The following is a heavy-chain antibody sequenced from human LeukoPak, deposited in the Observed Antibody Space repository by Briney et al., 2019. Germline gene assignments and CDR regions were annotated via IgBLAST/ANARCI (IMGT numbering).Heavy chain of an antibody. CDR1: GGSISSYY. V-gene: IGHV4-59*01. CDR3: ARDRGYDFWSGYFNLGYFDY. CDR2: IYYSGST. Sequence: SETLSLTCTVSGGSISSYYWSWIRRPPGKGLEWIGYIYYSGSTNYNPSLKSRVTISVDTSKNQFSLKLSSVTAADTAVYYCARDRGYDFWSGYFNLGYFDYWGQGTLVTVSS. D-gene: IGHD3-3*01. J-gene: IGHJ4*02.